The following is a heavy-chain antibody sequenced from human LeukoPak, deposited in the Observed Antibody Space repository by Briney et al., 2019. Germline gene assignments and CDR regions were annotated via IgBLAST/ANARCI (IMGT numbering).Heavy chain of an antibody. V-gene: IGHV5-51*01. CDR2: IYPGDSDT. CDR3: ATSSGGSYFGMDV. CDR1: GYSFSSQW. J-gene: IGHJ6*02. D-gene: IGHD6-25*01. Sequence: GESLKISCKGSGYSFSSQWIGWVRQMPGKGLEWMGIIYPGDSDTRYNPSFQGRVTISADKSISTAYLQWSSLKASDTAMFYCATSSGGSYFGMDVWGQGTPVTVSS.